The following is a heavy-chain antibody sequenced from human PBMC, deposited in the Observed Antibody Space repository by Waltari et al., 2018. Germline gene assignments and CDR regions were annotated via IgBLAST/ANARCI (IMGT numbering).Heavy chain of an antibody. V-gene: IGHV4-38-2*02. J-gene: IGHJ5*02. Sequence: QVQLQESGPGLVKSSETLSLTCAVSGYSISSGYYWGWIRQPPGKGLEWIGSIYHSGSTYYNPSLKSRVTISVDTSKNQFSRKLSSVTAADTAVYYCAREWFGEWEVFNWFDPWGQGTLVTVSS. CDR1: GYSISSGYY. D-gene: IGHD3-10*01. CDR3: AREWFGEWEVFNWFDP. CDR2: IYHSGST.